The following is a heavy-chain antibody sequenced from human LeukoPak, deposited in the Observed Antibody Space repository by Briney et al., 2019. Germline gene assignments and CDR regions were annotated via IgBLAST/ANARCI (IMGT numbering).Heavy chain of an antibody. CDR3: TREGSRVTPGDY. CDR1: GFNFGDYA. D-gene: IGHD2-21*02. Sequence: SGGSLRLSCTASGFNFGDYAMIWVRQAPGKGLEWGGFIRSKAYGGTTEYAASVKGRFIISRDDSKSIAYLQMNSLKTEDTAVYYCTREGSRVTPGDYWGQGALVTVSS. V-gene: IGHV3-49*04. CDR2: IRSKAYGGTT. J-gene: IGHJ4*02.